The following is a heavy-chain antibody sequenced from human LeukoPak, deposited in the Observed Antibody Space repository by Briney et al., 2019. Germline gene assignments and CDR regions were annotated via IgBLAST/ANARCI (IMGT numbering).Heavy chain of an antibody. V-gene: IGHV3-23*01. CDR1: GFTFSSYA. Sequence: HPGGSLRLSCAASGFTFSSYAMSWVRQAPGKGLEWVSAISGSGGSTYYADSVKGRFTISRDNSKNTLYLQMNSLRAEDTAVYYCAKACSSSCSRGVWGKGTTVTISS. J-gene: IGHJ6*04. CDR3: AKACSSSCSRGV. CDR2: ISGSGGST. D-gene: IGHD6-13*01.